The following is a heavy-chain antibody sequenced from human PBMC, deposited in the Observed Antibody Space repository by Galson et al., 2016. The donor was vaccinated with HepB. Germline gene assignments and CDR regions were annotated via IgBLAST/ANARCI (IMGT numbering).Heavy chain of an antibody. CDR3: ARDGCYYGMDV. CDR2: IYSGAST. CDR1: GFTVSRND. Sequence: SLRLSCAASGFTVSRNDMSWVRQAPGKGLEWVSVIYSGASTYYADSVKGRFTISRDSAKNTLYLQMNSLRAEDTAVYYCARDGCYYGMDVWGQGTTVTVTS. J-gene: IGHJ6*02. D-gene: IGHD6-19*01. V-gene: IGHV3-53*01.